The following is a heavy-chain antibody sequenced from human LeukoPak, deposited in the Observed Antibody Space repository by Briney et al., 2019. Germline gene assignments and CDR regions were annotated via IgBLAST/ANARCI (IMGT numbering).Heavy chain of an antibody. CDR2: INPSGGST. D-gene: IGHD3-10*01. J-gene: IGHJ4*02. Sequence: GASVKVSCKVSGYSLSELSIHWVRQAPGQGLEWMGIINPSGGSTSYAQKFQGRVTMTRDMSTSTDYMELSSLRSEDTAVYYCAAEAYGSGSYRDSPYFDYWGQGTLVTVSS. V-gene: IGHV1-46*01. CDR3: AAEAYGSGSYRDSPYFDY. CDR1: GYSLSELS.